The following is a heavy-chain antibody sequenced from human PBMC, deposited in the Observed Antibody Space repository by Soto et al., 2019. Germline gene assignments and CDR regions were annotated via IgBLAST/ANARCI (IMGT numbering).Heavy chain of an antibody. CDR1: GFTFSSYA. CDR2: ISGGGGST. J-gene: IGHJ4*02. Sequence: EVQLLESGGGLVQPGGSLRLSCAASGFTFSSYAMSWVRQAPGKGLEWVSGISGGGGSTYYADSVKGRFTVSRDNSKNTLYLPMGSLRAEDTAIYYCAKDPGPRLEGPTRVFDFWGQGTLLTVSS. CDR3: AKDPGPRLEGPTRVFDF. V-gene: IGHV3-23*01. D-gene: IGHD1-1*01.